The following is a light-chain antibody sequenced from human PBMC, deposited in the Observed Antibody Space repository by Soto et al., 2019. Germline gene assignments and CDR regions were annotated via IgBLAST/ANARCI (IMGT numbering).Light chain of an antibody. V-gene: IGKV3-15*01. CDR3: QQYKSWWPIT. CDR2: NAV. J-gene: IGKJ5*01. Sequence: EIVLTQSPSTLSVSPGERATLSCRASHNIDNKLVWYQQKPGQAPSLLLSNAVTRSPGIPARFSGSGFGTAFTLTISSLQPEDFAIYSCQQYKSWWPITFGQGTRLEI. CDR1: HNIDNK.